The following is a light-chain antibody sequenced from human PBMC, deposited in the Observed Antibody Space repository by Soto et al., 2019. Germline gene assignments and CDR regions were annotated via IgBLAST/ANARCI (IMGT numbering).Light chain of an antibody. Sequence: QSALTQPRSVSGSPRQSVTISCTGTSSDVGGYNYVSWYQQHPGKAPKLMIYDVSKRPSGVPDRFSGSTSGNTASLTISGLLAEDEADYYCCSYAGSYKVFGTGTKLTVL. CDR1: SSDVGGYNY. CDR3: CSYAGSYKV. J-gene: IGLJ1*01. V-gene: IGLV2-11*01. CDR2: DVS.